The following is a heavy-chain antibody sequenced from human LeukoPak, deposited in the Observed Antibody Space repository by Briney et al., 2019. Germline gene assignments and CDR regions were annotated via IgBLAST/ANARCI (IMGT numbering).Heavy chain of an antibody. CDR1: DGSISSYY. J-gene: IGHJ3*02. V-gene: IGHV4-59*01. D-gene: IGHD1-20*01. Sequence: PSETLSLTCTVSDGSISSYYWSWIRQPPGKGLEWIGYIYYSGSTNYNPSLKSRVTISVDTSKNQFSLKLSSVTAADTAVYYCAREKRGITGTKDRGGAVAFDIWGQGTMVTVSS. CDR2: IYYSGST. CDR3: AREKRGITGTKDRGGAVAFDI.